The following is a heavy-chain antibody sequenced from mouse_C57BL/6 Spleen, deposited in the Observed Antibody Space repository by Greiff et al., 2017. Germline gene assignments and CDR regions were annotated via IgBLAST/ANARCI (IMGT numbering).Heavy chain of an antibody. CDR2: IDPNRGGT. J-gene: IGHJ3*01. Sequence: QVQLKQPGAELVKPGASVKLSCKASGYTFTSYWMHWVKQRPGRGLEWIGRIDPNRGGTKYNEKFKSKATLTVDKPSSTAYMQLSSLTSEDSAVYYCARGGGTYDGYYVAWFAYWGQGTLVTVSA. CDR3: ARGGGTYDGYYVAWFAY. CDR1: GYTFTSYW. D-gene: IGHD2-3*01. V-gene: IGHV1-72*01.